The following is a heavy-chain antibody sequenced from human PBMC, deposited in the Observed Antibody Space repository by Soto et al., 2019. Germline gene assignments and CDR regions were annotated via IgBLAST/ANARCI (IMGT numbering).Heavy chain of an antibody. V-gene: IGHV3-53*02. Sequence: EVQLVETGGGLIQPGGSLRLSCAASGFTVSSNYMSWVRQAPGKGLEWVSVIYSGGSTYYADSVKGRFTISRNNSKNTLYLQMNSLRAEDTAVYYCARDLTREGTFDYWGQGTLVTVSS. CDR2: IYSGGST. CDR3: ARDLTREGTFDY. CDR1: GFTVSSNY. D-gene: IGHD1-1*01. J-gene: IGHJ4*02.